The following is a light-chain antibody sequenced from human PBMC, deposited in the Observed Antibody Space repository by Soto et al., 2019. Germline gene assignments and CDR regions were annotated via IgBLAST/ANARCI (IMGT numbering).Light chain of an antibody. V-gene: IGKV3-15*01. CDR1: QSVGND. Sequence: DIVMTQSPASLSVSPGEGVTLSCRASQSVGNDLAWYQHIAGQAPRLLIYGASTRATGVPARFTGSGSGTDFTLTISSLQSEDFAVYYCQQYYNWPPAWTFGQGTRVDIK. J-gene: IGKJ1*01. CDR2: GAS. CDR3: QQYYNWPPAWT.